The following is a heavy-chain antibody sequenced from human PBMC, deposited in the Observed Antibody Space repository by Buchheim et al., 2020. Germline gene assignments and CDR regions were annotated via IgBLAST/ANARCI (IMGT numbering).Heavy chain of an antibody. CDR1: GFTFSSYA. CDR2: ISYDGSNK. D-gene: IGHD3-3*01. Sequence: VQLVESGGGVVQPGRSLRLSCAASGFTFSSYAMHWVRQAPGKGLEWVAVISYDGSNKYYADSVKGRFTISRDNSKNTLYLQMNSLRAEDTAVYYCARDVNGYTIFGVVINWFDPWGQGTL. CDR3: ARDVNGYTIFGVVINWFDP. J-gene: IGHJ5*02. V-gene: IGHV3-30*04.